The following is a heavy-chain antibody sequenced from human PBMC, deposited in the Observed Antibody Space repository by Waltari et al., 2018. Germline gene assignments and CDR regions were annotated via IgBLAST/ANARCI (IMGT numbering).Heavy chain of an antibody. V-gene: IGHV3-53*01. CDR3: ARVGQQLPGY. D-gene: IGHD6-13*01. CDR1: GFTVSSTY. CDR2: IYRGGST. J-gene: IGHJ4*02. Sequence: EVQLVESGGGLIQPGGSLRLSCAASGFTVSSTYMSWVRQAPGKGLEWVSFIYRGGSTYYADSVKGRFTIPRDKSKNTLYLQMNSLGAEDTAVYYCARVGQQLPGYWGQGTLVTVSS.